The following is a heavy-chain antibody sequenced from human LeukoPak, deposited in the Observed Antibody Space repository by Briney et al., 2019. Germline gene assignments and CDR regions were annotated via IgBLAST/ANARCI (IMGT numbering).Heavy chain of an antibody. CDR3: ARQGITMVRGVADY. D-gene: IGHD3-10*01. CDR1: GFTFSSYA. V-gene: IGHV3-30*04. Sequence: PGGSLRLSCAASGFTFSSYAMHWVRQAPGKGLEWVAVISYDGSNKYYADSVKGRFTISRDNSKNTLYLQMNSLRAEDTAVYYCARQGITMVRGVADYWGQGTLVTVSS. J-gene: IGHJ4*02. CDR2: ISYDGSNK.